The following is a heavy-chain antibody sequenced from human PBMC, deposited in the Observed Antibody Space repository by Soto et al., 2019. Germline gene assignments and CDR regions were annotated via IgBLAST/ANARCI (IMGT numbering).Heavy chain of an antibody. CDR3: ARRGLYGSGSDAFDI. CDR1: GGTFSSYT. J-gene: IGHJ3*02. CDR2: IIPILGIA. D-gene: IGHD3-10*01. V-gene: IGHV1-69*02. Sequence: ASVKVSCKASGGTFSSYTISWVRQAPGQGLEWMGRIIPILGIANYAQKFQGRVTITADKSTSTAYMELSSLRSEDTAVYYCARRGLYGSGSDAFDIWGQGTMVTVSS.